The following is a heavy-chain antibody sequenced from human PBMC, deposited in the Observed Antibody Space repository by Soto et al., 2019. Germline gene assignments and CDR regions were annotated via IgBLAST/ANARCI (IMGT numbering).Heavy chain of an antibody. CDR2: IASKTESEAT. V-gene: IGHV3-73*02. D-gene: IGHD6-6*01. CDR1: GFTLSDSS. J-gene: IGHJ4*02. Sequence: EVQLVESGGGLVQPGGSLELSCAASGFTLSDSSVNWVRQASGKGLEWVGRIASKTESEATLYAASVKGRITVARDDSKNTVYLQMGSLKTEDTAVYYCMSWDASSSAEQWGQGALVTVSS. CDR3: MSWDASSSAEQ.